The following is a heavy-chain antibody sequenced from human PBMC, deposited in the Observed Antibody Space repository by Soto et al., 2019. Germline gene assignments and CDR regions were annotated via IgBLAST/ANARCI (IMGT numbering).Heavy chain of an antibody. CDR1: GFTFGSYG. V-gene: IGHV3-30*18. CDR3: AKCFTLSYYGMDV. J-gene: IGHJ6*02. Sequence: QVQLVESGGGVVQPGRSLRLSCAASGFTFGSYGMHWVRQAPGKGLEWVAVISYDGSNKYYVDSVKGRFTISRDNSKNTLYLLMNSLRAEDTAVYYCAKCFTLSYYGMDVLGQGTTVTVSS. CDR2: ISYDGSNK.